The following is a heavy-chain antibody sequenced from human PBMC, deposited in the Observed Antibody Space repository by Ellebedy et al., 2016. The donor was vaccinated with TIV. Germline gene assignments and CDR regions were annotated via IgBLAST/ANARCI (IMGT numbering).Heavy chain of an antibody. D-gene: IGHD4-17*01. CDR3: TRKIPPPTTVPPNWYFYL. V-gene: IGHV3-21*01. CDR2: ISTSSRYI. CDR1: GFTFSSDS. Sequence: PGGSLRLSCAASGFTFSSDSAHGVRHVVGKEQEWGSSISTSSRYIYYADSVKGRFSISRDNAKNSLYLQMNSMRAEDTAVYYCTRKIPPPTTVPPNWYFYLWGRGTLVSVSS. J-gene: IGHJ2*01.